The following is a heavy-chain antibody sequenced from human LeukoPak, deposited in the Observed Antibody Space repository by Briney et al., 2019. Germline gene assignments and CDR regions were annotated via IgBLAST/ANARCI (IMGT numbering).Heavy chain of an antibody. CDR1: GGTFSSYS. J-gene: IGHJ4*02. CDR2: ISAYNGNT. Sequence: ASVKVSCKDSGGTFSSYSINWVRQAPRQGLEWMGWISAYNGNTNYAQKLQGRVTMTTDTSTSTAYMELRSLRSDGTAVYYCARSSSVTIPGYYFDYWGQGTLVTVSS. CDR3: ARSSSVTIPGYYFDY. D-gene: IGHD2-21*01. V-gene: IGHV1-18*01.